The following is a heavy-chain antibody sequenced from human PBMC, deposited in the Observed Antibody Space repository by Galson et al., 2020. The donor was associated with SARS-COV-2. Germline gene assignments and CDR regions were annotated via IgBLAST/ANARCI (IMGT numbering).Heavy chain of an antibody. J-gene: IGHJ3*02. V-gene: IGHV3-53*04. CDR2: IYRGGST. CDR3: ARGIISSGGSWADAFDI. Sequence: GGSLRLSCAASGFTVSSNYMSWVRQAPGKGLEWVSVIYRGGSTYYADSVKGRFTISRHNSKNTLYLQMNSLRAEDTAVYYCARGIISSGGSWADAFDIWGQGTMVTVSS. CDR1: GFTVSSNY. D-gene: IGHD2-15*01.